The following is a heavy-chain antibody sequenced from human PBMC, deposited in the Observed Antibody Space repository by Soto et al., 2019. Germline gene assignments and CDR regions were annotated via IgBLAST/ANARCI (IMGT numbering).Heavy chain of an antibody. CDR2: ISSSGSTI. Sequence: GGSLRLSCAASGFTFSSYEMNWVRQAPGKGLEWVSYISSSGSTIYYADSVKGRFTISRDNAKNSLYLQMNSLRAEDTAVYYCARALYSSSFDYWGQGTLVTVSS. CDR3: ARALYSSSFDY. V-gene: IGHV3-48*03. D-gene: IGHD6-6*01. J-gene: IGHJ4*02. CDR1: GFTFSSYE.